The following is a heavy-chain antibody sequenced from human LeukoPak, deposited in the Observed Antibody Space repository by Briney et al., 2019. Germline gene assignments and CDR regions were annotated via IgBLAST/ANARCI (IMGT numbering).Heavy chain of an antibody. Sequence: SETLSLTCTVSGGSISSYYWSWIRQPPGKGLEWIGYIYCSGSTNYNPSLKSRVTISVDTSKNQLSLKLSSVTAADTAVYYCARLIDRRDGYNYVDYWGQGTLVTVSS. CDR3: ARLIDRRDGYNYVDY. J-gene: IGHJ4*02. D-gene: IGHD5-24*01. V-gene: IGHV4-59*08. CDR2: IYCSGST. CDR1: GGSISSYY.